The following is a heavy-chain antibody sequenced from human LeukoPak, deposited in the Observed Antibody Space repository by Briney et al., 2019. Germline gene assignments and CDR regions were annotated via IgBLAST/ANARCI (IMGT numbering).Heavy chain of an antibody. D-gene: IGHD3-10*01. Sequence: PGGSLGLSCAGSGFIFSSYAMSWVRQAPGKGLKWVSGISASGGSTYYVDSVKGRFTISRDNSKNTLYLQMNSLRAEDTAVYYCAKAASMVRGVNWFDPWGQGTLVTVSS. CDR3: AKAASMVRGVNWFDP. CDR1: GFIFSSYA. J-gene: IGHJ5*02. V-gene: IGHV3-23*01. CDR2: ISASGGST.